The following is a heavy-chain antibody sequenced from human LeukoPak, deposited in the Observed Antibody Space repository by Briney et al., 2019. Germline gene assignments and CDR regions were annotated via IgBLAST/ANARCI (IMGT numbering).Heavy chain of an antibody. V-gene: IGHV3-23*01. J-gene: IGHJ4*02. CDR3: ARKSASGNFPLDY. CDR1: GVNFGSYS. D-gene: IGHD3-10*01. CDR2: MSAASATT. Sequence: GGSLRLSCAASGVNFGSYSMTWVRQAPGKGLERGSVMSAASATTFYADSVKGRFTISRDNAKNTVFLQMSSLRAEDTALYYCARKSASGNFPLDYWGQGTLVTVSS.